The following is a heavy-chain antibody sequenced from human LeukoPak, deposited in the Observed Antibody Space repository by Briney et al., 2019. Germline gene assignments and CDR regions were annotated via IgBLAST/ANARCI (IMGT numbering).Heavy chain of an antibody. V-gene: IGHV1-8*01. Sequence: ASVKVSCKASGYTFTSYDINWVRQATGQGLEWMGWMNPNSGNTGYAQRFQGRVTMTRNTSISTAYMELSSLRSEDTAVYYCARDPYSSSWYDYYYYYMDVWGKGTTVTVS. CDR2: MNPNSGNT. CDR3: ARDPYSSSWYDYYYYYMDV. J-gene: IGHJ6*03. CDR1: GYTFTSYD. D-gene: IGHD6-13*01.